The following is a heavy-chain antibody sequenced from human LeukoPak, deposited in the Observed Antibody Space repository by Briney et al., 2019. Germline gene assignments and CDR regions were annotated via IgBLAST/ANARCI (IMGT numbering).Heavy chain of an antibody. CDR3: AKEPGNISAGY. Sequence: GGSLRLSCAAPGFTFSNYAMIWVRQAPGKGLEWVSLISGTGGSTYYADSVKGRFTISRDNSKNTLYLQMNSLRAEDTAVYYCAKEPGNISAGYWGQGILVTVSS. V-gene: IGHV3-23*01. CDR1: GFTFSNYA. CDR2: ISGTGGST. J-gene: IGHJ4*02. D-gene: IGHD2/OR15-2a*01.